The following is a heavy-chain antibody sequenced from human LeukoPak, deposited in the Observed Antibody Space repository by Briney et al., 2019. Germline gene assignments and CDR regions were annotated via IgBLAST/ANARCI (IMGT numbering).Heavy chain of an antibody. Sequence: PSETLSLTCAVYGGSFSGYYWSWIRPPPGKGLEWIGEINHSGSTNYNPSLKSRVTISVDTSKNQFSLKLSSVTAADTAVYYCARRRRWLPGWIDYWGQGTLVTVSS. J-gene: IGHJ4*02. CDR1: GGSFSGYY. D-gene: IGHD5-24*01. CDR3: ARRRRWLPGWIDY. V-gene: IGHV4-34*01. CDR2: INHSGST.